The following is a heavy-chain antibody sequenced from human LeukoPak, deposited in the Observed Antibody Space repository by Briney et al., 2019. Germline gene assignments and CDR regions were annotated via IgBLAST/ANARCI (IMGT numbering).Heavy chain of an antibody. CDR3: AGCPSYYDISGFYPYFDY. J-gene: IGHJ4*02. CDR2: IYYNGST. Sequence: SETLSLTCTVSGGSVSSGSYYWSWIRQPPGKGLEWIGYIYYNGSTNYNPSPKSRVTVSLDTSKNQFSLKLTSVTAADTAVYYCAGCPSYYDISGFYPYFDYWGQGTLVTVSS. V-gene: IGHV4-61*01. CDR1: GGSVSSGSYY. D-gene: IGHD3-22*01.